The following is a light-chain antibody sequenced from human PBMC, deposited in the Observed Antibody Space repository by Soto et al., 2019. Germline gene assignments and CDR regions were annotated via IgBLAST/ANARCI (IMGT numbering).Light chain of an antibody. J-gene: IGLJ1*01. V-gene: IGLV2-8*01. CDR1: SSDVGGYNY. CDR3: SSYADSNSYV. Sequence: QSALTQPPSASGDPGQSVTISCTGTSSDVGGYNYVYWYQQHPGKAPKLMIYEVTKRPSGVPDRFSGSKSGNTASLTVSGLQAEDEADYYCSSYADSNSYVFGTGTKLTVL. CDR2: EVT.